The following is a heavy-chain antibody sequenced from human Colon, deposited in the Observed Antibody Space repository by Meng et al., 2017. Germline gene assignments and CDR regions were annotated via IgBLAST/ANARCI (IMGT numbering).Heavy chain of an antibody. Sequence: GESLKISCAASGFTFSTYAMSWVRQAPGKGLEWLSSISDSGTNTYYADSVKGRFTISRDNSKNTLYLQLNSLRAEDTAVYYCAKAYSPLTNSWYVAFDFWGQGTLVTVSS. D-gene: IGHD6-13*01. CDR1: GFTFSTYA. V-gene: IGHV3-23*01. CDR3: AKAYSPLTNSWYVAFDF. J-gene: IGHJ4*02. CDR2: ISDSGTNT.